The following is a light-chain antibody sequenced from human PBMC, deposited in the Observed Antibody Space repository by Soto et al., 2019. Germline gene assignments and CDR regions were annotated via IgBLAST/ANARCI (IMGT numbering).Light chain of an antibody. Sequence: QSALTQPPSVSGSPGQSVTISCTGTSSDVGSYNRVSWYQQLPGTAPKLMIYDVSNRPSGVPDRFSGSKSGNTASLTISGLQAEDEADYYCSSYTSSSTWVFGGGTKLTVL. V-gene: IGLV2-18*02. J-gene: IGLJ3*02. CDR3: SSYTSSSTWV. CDR1: SSDVGSYNR. CDR2: DVS.